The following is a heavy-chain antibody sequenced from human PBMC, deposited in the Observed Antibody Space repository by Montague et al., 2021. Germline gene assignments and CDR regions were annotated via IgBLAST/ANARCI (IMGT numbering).Heavy chain of an antibody. V-gene: IGHV4-39*01. CDR3: ARHVIGNYGMDV. CDR2: IYYSGST. D-gene: IGHD3-16*02. Sequence: SETLSLTCTVSGGSISSSSYYWGWIRQPPGKGLEWIGSIYYSGSTYYNPSLKSRVTISVDTSKNQFSLKLGSVTAADTAVCYCARHVIGNYGMDVWGQGTTVTVSS. J-gene: IGHJ6*02. CDR1: GGSISSSSYY.